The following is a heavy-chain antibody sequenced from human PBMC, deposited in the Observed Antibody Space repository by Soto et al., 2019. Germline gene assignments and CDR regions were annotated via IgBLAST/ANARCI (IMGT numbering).Heavy chain of an antibody. Sequence: GASVKVSCKASGGTFSSYAISWVLQAPGQGLEWMGGIIPIFGTANYAQKFQGRVTITADESTSTAYMELSSLRSEDTAVYYCARVCSGGSCYGYYYYGMDVWGQGTTVTVSS. V-gene: IGHV1-69*13. CDR2: IIPIFGTA. CDR1: GGTFSSYA. J-gene: IGHJ6*02. CDR3: ARVCSGGSCYGYYYYGMDV. D-gene: IGHD2-15*01.